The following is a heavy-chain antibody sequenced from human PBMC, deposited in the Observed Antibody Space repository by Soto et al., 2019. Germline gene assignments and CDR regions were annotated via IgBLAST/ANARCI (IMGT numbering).Heavy chain of an antibody. D-gene: IGHD4-17*01. CDR2: IYYSGST. CDR1: GGSISSYY. Sequence: SETLSLTCTVSGGSISSYYWSWVRQPPGKGLEWIGYIYYSGSTNYNPSLKSRVTISVDTAKNQFSLKQSSVTAADTAVYYCARRYGVYFDYWGQGTLVTVSS. CDR3: ARRYGVYFDY. J-gene: IGHJ4*02. V-gene: IGHV4-59*08.